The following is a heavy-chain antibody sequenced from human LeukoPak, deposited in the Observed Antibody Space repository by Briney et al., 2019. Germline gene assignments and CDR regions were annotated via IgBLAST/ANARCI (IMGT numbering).Heavy chain of an antibody. J-gene: IGHJ4*02. CDR1: GFSFSTFS. V-gene: IGHV3-21*01. CDR2: IDTSTTSI. CDR3: ARAYYFDY. Sequence: GGSLRLSCAASGFSFSTFSMNWVRQAPGRGLDWVSSIDTSTTSIYYADSVKGRFTISRDNAKNSLYLQMNSLRAEDTAVYYCARAYYFDYWGQGTLVTVSS.